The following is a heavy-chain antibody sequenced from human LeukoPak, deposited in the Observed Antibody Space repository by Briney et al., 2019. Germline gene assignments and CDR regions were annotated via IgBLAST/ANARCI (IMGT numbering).Heavy chain of an antibody. V-gene: IGHV3-7*01. J-gene: IGHJ4*02. Sequence: GGSLRLSCTASGFAFSSYWMNWVRQVPGKELEWVAIIKSDGTEEHYLDSVKGRFTISRDNANNLLFLQMNNLRAEDTAVYYCAGGGGYLIDYWGQGTLVTVSS. D-gene: IGHD3-22*01. CDR1: GFAFSSYW. CDR3: AGGGGYLIDY. CDR2: IKSDGTEE.